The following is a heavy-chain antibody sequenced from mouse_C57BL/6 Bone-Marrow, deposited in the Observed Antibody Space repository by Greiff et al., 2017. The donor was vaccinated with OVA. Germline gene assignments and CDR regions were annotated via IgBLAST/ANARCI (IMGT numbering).Heavy chain of an antibody. Sequence: VQLQQSGPELVKPGASVKIPCKASGYTFTDYNMDWVKQSHGKSLEWIGDINPNNGGTIYNQKFKGKATLTVDKSSSTAYMELRRLTSEDTAVYYCARGSYYGSSSFDYWGQGTTLTVSS. V-gene: IGHV1-18*01. CDR1: GYTFTDYN. J-gene: IGHJ2*01. CDR3: ARGSYYGSSSFDY. D-gene: IGHD1-1*01. CDR2: INPNNGGT.